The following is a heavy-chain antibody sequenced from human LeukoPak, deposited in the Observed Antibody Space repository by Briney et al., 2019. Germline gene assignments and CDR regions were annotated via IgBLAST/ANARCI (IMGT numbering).Heavy chain of an antibody. CDR1: GFTFSSYG. J-gene: IGHJ4*02. D-gene: IGHD5-24*01. CDR3: AKVAEEMATMSDY. Sequence: GGSLRLSCAASGFTFSSYGMHWVRQAPGKGLEWVAVISYDGSNKYYADSVKGRFTISRDNSKNTLYLQMNSLRAEDTAVYYCAKVAEEMATMSDYWGQGTLVTVSS. V-gene: IGHV3-30*18. CDR2: ISYDGSNK.